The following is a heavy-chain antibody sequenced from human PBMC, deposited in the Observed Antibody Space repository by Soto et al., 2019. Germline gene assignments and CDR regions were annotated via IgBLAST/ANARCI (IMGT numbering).Heavy chain of an antibody. CDR2: TSGLDGTT. CDR1: GFTVSSNY. Sequence: GGSLRLSCAASGFTVSSNYMTWFRQAPGKGLQWVAATSGLDGTTYYTDSVKGRFTISRDNSKNTLYLQMNSLRAEDTAVYYCAKGGPYYGQKIDYWGQGTLVTVSS. J-gene: IGHJ4*02. CDR3: AKGGPYYGQKIDY. V-gene: IGHV3-23*01. D-gene: IGHD4-17*01.